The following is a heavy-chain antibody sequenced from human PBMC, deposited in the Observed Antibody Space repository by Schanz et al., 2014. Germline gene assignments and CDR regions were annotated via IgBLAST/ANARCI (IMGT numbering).Heavy chain of an antibody. CDR3: AREICSGTRCGQRYDP. D-gene: IGHD2-2*01. V-gene: IGHV1-2*02. Sequence: QVQLVQSGAEGKKPGASVKVSCKASGYTFTAYYFHWVRQAPGQGLEWMGWIDTNSGGTFYKEKFQGRVTMSRDTSISTAYMELSRLGSDDTAIYYCAREICSGTRCGQRYDPWGQGTLVTVSS. CDR1: GYTFTAYY. J-gene: IGHJ5*02. CDR2: IDTNSGGT.